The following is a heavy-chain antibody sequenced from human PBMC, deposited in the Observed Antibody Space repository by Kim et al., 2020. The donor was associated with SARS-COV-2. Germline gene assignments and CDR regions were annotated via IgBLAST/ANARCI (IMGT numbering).Heavy chain of an antibody. J-gene: IGHJ6*02. CDR1: GFTLSSYA. CDR2: ISYDGSNK. Sequence: GGSLRLSCAASGFTLSSYAMHWVRQAPGKGLEWVAVISYDGSNKYYADSVKGRFTISRDNSKNTLYLQMNSLRAEDTAVYYCARPRRLYYYYGMDVWGQGTTVTVSS. CDR3: ARPRRLYYYYGMDV. V-gene: IGHV3-30-3*01.